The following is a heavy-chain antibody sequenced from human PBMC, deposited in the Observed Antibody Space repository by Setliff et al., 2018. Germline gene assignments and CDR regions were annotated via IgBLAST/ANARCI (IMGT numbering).Heavy chain of an antibody. CDR1: GGSISPYF. CDR2: IYHNGNT. Sequence: PSETLSLTCTVSGGSISPYFWSWIRQPTGKGLEWIGYIYHNGNTNFNPSLKTRVTMSVDPSKNQFALNLRSVTAADTAVYYCVRDRTAYSYGLDVWAQGTTVTVSS. V-gene: IGHV4-59*01. D-gene: IGHD5-18*01. CDR3: VRDRTAYSYGLDV. J-gene: IGHJ6*02.